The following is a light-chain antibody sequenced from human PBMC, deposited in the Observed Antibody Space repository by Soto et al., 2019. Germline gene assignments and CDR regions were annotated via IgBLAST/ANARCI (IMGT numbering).Light chain of an antibody. Sequence: IQLTQSPSSLSASVGERVTITCRASQGLSSYLAWYKKKPGKAPKLLIYAASTLQSGVSSRFSGSGSGTDFTLTIISLQPEDFATYYCQQLNRYTYTFGQGTKLEIK. J-gene: IGKJ2*01. CDR3: QQLNRYTYT. CDR2: AAS. CDR1: QGLSSY. V-gene: IGKV1-9*01.